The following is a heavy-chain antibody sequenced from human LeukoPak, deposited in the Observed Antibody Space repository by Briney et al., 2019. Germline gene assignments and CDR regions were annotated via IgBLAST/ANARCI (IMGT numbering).Heavy chain of an antibody. V-gene: IGHV4-61*02. CDR2: VYTTGGP. J-gene: IGHJ5*02. Sequence: SETLSLTCTVSGGSINSDTYYWTWIRQPAGKGLEWIGRVYTTGGPSYNPSLKSRVTISIDTSKNQFSLKPSSVSAADTAVYYCARDRGITTARGVPSWFDPWGQGTLVTVSS. CDR3: ARDRGITTARGVPSWFDP. CDR1: GGSINSDTYY. D-gene: IGHD3-10*01.